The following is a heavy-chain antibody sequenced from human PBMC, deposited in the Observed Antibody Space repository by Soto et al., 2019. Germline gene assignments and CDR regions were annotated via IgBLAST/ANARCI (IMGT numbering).Heavy chain of an antibody. Sequence: PGGSLRLSCAASGFTFSSYGMHWVGRAPGKGRGGVAFISYDGSNKYYADSVKGRFTISRDNSKNTLYMQMNSMRAAETAVYYCAKDSSYDSSGYYSKGIDYWGQGTLVTV. D-gene: IGHD3-22*01. CDR1: GFTFSSYG. V-gene: IGHV3-30*18. CDR3: AKDSSYDSSGYYSKGIDY. J-gene: IGHJ4*02. CDR2: ISYDGSNK.